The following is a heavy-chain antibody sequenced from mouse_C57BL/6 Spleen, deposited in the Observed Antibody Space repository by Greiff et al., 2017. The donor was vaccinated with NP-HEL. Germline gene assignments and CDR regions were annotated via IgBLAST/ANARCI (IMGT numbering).Heavy chain of an antibody. Sequence: VQLKQSGAELVRPGASVKLSCTASGFNIKDDYMHWVKQRPEQGLEWIGWIDPENGDTEYASKFQGKATITADTSSNTAYLQLSSLTSEDTAVYYCTTSYSNYDYAMDYWGQGTSVTVSS. D-gene: IGHD2-5*01. CDR2: IDPENGDT. V-gene: IGHV14-4*01. CDR1: GFNIKDDY. CDR3: TTSYSNYDYAMDY. J-gene: IGHJ4*01.